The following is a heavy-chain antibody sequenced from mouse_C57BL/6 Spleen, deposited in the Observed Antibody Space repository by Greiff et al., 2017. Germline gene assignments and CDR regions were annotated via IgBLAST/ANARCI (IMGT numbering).Heavy chain of an antibody. J-gene: IGHJ4*01. CDR2: IYPGDGDT. Sequence: QVQLQQSGPELVKPGASVKISCKASGYAFSSSWMNWVKQRPGKGLEWIGRIYPGDGDTNYNGKFKGKATLTADKSSSTAYMQLSSLTSEDSAVYFCARRDYAMDYWGQGTSVTVSS. V-gene: IGHV1-82*01. CDR3: ARRDYAMDY. CDR1: GYAFSSSW.